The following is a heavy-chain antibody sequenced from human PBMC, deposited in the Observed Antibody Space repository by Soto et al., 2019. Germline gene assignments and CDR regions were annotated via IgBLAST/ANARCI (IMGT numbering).Heavy chain of an antibody. CDR2: IYYSGST. CDR1: GGSISSYY. D-gene: IGHD2-2*01. V-gene: IGHV4-59*01. CDR3: ARAPVVPAAIRKQNYYYYYMDV. Sequence: SETLSLTCTVSGGSISSYYWSWIRQPPGKGLEWIGYIYYSGSTNYNPSLKSRVTILVDTSKNQFSLKLSSVTAADTAVYYCARAPVVPAAIRKQNYYYYYMDVWGKGTTVTVSS. J-gene: IGHJ6*03.